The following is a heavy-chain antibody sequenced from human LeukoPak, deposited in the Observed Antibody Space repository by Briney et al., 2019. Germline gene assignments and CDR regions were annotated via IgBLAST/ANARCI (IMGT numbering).Heavy chain of an antibody. D-gene: IGHD6-13*01. CDR2: IYYSGST. J-gene: IGHJ3*02. CDR1: GGSISSSYYY. CDR3: ARGWSRDAFDI. V-gene: IGHV4-39*07. Sequence: PSETLSLTCTVSGGSISSSYYYWGWIRQPPGKGLEWIGSIYYSGSTYYNPSLKSRVTISVDTSKNQFSLKLSSVTAADTAVYYCARGWSRDAFDIWGQGTMVTVSS.